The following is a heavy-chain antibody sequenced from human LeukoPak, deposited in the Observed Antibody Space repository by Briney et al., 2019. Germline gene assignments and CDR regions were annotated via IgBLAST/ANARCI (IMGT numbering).Heavy chain of an antibody. CDR3: ARRCSSTSCSYYYYGMDV. V-gene: IGHV4-34*09. J-gene: IGHJ6*02. CDR1: GGSFSGYY. Sequence: SETLSLTCAVYGGSFSGYYWSWIRQPPGKGLEWIGEINHSGSTNYNPSLKSRVTISVDTSKNQFSLKLSSVTAADTAVYYCARRCSSTSCSYYYYGMDVWGQGTTVTVSS. CDR2: INHSGST. D-gene: IGHD2-2*01.